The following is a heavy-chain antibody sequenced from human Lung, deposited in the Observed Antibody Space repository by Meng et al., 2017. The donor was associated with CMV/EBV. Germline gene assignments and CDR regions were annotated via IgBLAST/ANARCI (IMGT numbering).Heavy chain of an antibody. CDR2: LIPMFGAV. CDR3: ARGVVHDYSNRQWDIAQ. J-gene: IGHJ4*02. D-gene: IGHD4-11*01. Sequence: SVKVSCKASGGTFSAHAISWVRQAPGQGLEWMGGLIPMFGAVNFAQNFRGRVTLTTDGSTTTAYMELRRLGYEDTALYFCARGVVHDYSNRQWDIAQWGQGTLVXVSS. V-gene: IGHV1-69*05. CDR1: GGTFSAHA.